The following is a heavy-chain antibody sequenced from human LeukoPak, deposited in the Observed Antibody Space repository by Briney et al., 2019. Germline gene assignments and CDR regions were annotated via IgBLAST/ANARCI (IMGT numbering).Heavy chain of an antibody. CDR1: GGTCSSYA. V-gene: IGHV1-69*04. Sequence: GASVKVSCKASGGTCSSYAISWVRQAPGQGLEWMGRIIPILGIANYAQKFQGRVTITADKSTSTAYMELSSLRSEDTAVYYCARYYYDSSGYYYYFDYWGQGTLVTVSS. CDR3: ARYYYDSSGYYYYFDY. D-gene: IGHD3-22*01. CDR2: IIPILGIA. J-gene: IGHJ4*02.